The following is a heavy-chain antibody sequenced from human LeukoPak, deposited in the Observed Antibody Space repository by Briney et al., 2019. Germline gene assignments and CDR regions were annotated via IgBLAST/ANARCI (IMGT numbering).Heavy chain of an antibody. J-gene: IGHJ6*03. CDR1: GGSISSYY. CDR2: IYTSGST. V-gene: IGHV4-4*07. Sequence: SETLSLTCTVSGGSISSYYWSWIRQPAGKGLEWIGRIYTSGSTNYNPSLKSRVTMSVDTSKNQFSLKLSSVTAADTAVYYCARERTYYDILTGSYYYYMDVWGKGTTVTVSS. D-gene: IGHD3-9*01. CDR3: ARERTYYDILTGSYYYYMDV.